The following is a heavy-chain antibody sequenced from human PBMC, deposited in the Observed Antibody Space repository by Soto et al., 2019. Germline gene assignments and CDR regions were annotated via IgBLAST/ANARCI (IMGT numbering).Heavy chain of an antibody. CDR2: IKSKTDGGTT. Sequence: GGSLRLSCAASGFTVSNAWMNWVRQAPGKGLEWVGRIKSKTDGGTTDYAAPVKGRFTISRDDSKNTLYLQMNSLKTEDTAVYYCTTENGVSYYYYGMDVWGQGTTVTVSS. CDR3: TTENGVSYYYYGMDV. D-gene: IGHD1-1*01. V-gene: IGHV3-15*07. CDR1: GFTVSNAW. J-gene: IGHJ6*02.